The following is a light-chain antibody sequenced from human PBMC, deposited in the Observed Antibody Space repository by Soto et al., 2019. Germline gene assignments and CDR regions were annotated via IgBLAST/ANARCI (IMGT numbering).Light chain of an antibody. J-gene: IGLJ2*01. CDR1: SSNIGAGSD. CDR3: QSYDSRSDSVV. CDR2: DNT. V-gene: IGLV1-40*01. Sequence: QSVLTQPPSVSGAPGQRVTISCTGNSSNIGAGSDVHWYQQLPGTAPKLLIYDNTNRPSRVPDRFSGSKSGTSASLAITGLQAEDEADYYCQSYDSRSDSVVFGGGTKLTVL.